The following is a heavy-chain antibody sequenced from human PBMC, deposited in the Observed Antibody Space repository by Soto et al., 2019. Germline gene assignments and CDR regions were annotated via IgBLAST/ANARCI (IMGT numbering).Heavy chain of an antibody. CDR3: ARADWNYASGFDY. Sequence: PSETLSLTCTVSGGSISSGGYYWSWIRQHPGKGLEWIGYIYYSGITYYNPSLKSRVTISVDTSKNQFSLKLSSVTAADTAVYYCARADWNYASGFDYWGQGTLVTVSS. CDR2: IYYSGIT. J-gene: IGHJ4*02. V-gene: IGHV4-31*03. CDR1: GGSISSGGYY. D-gene: IGHD1-7*01.